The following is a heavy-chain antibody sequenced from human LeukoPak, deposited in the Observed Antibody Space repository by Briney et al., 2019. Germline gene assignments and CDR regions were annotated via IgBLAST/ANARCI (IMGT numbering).Heavy chain of an antibody. V-gene: IGHV3-23*01. CDR3: AKDPRSYGDYVY. D-gene: IGHD4-17*01. J-gene: IGHJ4*02. CDR2: ISGSGGTT. Sequence: GGSLRLSCAASGFTFSSYAMSWVRQAPGKGLEWVAAISGSGGTTYYADSVKGRFTISRDNSKNTLYLQMNSLRAEDTAVYYCAKDPRSYGDYVYWGQGTLVTVSS. CDR1: GFTFSSYA.